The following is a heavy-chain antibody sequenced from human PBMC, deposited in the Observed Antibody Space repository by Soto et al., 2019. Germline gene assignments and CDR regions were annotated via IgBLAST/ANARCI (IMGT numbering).Heavy chain of an antibody. D-gene: IGHD3-16*02. J-gene: IGHJ4*01. CDR2: INPSGGST. CDR3: ARVRLTFGGVIVFDY. CDR1: GYTFTSYY. Sequence: QVQLVQSGAEVKKPGASVKVSCKASGYTFTSYYMHWVRQAPGQGLEWMGIINPSGGSTSYAQKFQGRVTMTRDTSTSTVYMELSSLRSEDTAVYYCARVRLTFGGVIVFDYWGHGTLVTVSS. V-gene: IGHV1-46*03.